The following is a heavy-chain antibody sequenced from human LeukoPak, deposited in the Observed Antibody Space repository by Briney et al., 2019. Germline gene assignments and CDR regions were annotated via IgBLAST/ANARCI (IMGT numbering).Heavy chain of an antibody. D-gene: IGHD1-26*01. CDR2: ISGSGGST. V-gene: IGHV3-23*01. CDR1: GFTFSSYA. Sequence: QPGGSLRLSCAASGFTFSSYAMGWVRQAPGKGLEWVSAISGSGGSTYYADSVKGRFTISRDSSNNILSLQMNTLRAEDTALYYCAKLGGSYYRLFSFDDWGQGTLVTVPS. J-gene: IGHJ4*02. CDR3: AKLGGSYYRLFSFDD.